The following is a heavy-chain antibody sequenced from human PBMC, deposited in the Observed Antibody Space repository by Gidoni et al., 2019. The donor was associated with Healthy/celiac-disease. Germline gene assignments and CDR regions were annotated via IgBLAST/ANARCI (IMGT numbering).Heavy chain of an antibody. CDR1: GYTFTGYY. Sequence: QVQLVQSGAEVKKPGASVKVSCKASGYTFTGYYMHWVRQPPGQGLEWMGWINPNSGGTNYAQKFQGRVTMTRDTSISTAYMELSRLRSDDTAVYYCARNALWGARPEYSRFDPWGQGTLVTVSS. J-gene: IGHJ5*02. CDR3: ARNALWGARPEYSRFDP. V-gene: IGHV1-2*02. D-gene: IGHD6-6*01. CDR2: INPNSGGT.